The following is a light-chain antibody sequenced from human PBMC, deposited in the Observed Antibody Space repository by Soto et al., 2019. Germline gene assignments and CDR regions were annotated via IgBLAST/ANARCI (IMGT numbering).Light chain of an antibody. CDR3: VQQKEWPST. CDR1: QSVSSN. J-gene: IGKJ5*01. CDR2: GAS. Sequence: TQTESPGERATLSCMASQSVSSNLAWYQQKPGQAPRLLMYGASTRATGIPARFSGSGSGAEFTLTISSLHSEDFAVYLLVQQKEWPSTFVQATCLE. V-gene: IGKV3-15*01.